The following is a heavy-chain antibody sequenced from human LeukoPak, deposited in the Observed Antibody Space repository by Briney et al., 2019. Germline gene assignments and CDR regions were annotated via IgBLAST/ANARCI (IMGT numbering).Heavy chain of an antibody. J-gene: IGHJ3*02. Sequence: GESQKISCKGSGYSFTSYWIGWVRQMPGKGLEWMGTIYPGDSDTRYSPSFQGQVTISADKSISTAYLQWSSLKASDTAMYYCARGAYYDFWSALGANAFDIWGQGTMVTVSS. D-gene: IGHD3-3*01. CDR2: IYPGDSDT. V-gene: IGHV5-51*01. CDR1: GYSFTSYW. CDR3: ARGAYYDFWSALGANAFDI.